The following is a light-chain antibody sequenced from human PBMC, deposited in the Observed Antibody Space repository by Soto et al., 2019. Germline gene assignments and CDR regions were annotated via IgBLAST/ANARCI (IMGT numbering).Light chain of an antibody. CDR3: QQSSRTPWT. V-gene: IGKV1-39*01. J-gene: IGKJ1*01. CDR1: QSISNY. Sequence: DIQMTQSPSSLSASVRDRVTITCRASQSISNYLNWYQQKPGKAPKLLIYTASTLQSGVPSRFSGSGSGPDFTLTISSLQPEDFATYFCQQSSRTPWTFGPGTKVDIK. CDR2: TAS.